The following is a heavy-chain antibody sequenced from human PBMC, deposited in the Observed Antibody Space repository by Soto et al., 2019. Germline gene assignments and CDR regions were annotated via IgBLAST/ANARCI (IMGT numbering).Heavy chain of an antibody. V-gene: IGHV1-69*13. D-gene: IGHD2-15*01. CDR3: AREQRCSGGSCYSNSYYYYGMDV. J-gene: IGHJ6*02. CDR1: GGTFSSYA. CDR2: IIPIFGTA. Sequence: SVKVSCKASGGTFSSYAISWVRQAPGQGLEWMGGIIPIFGTANYAQKFQGRVTITADESTSTAYMELSSLRSEDTAVYYCAREQRCSGGSCYSNSYYYYGMDVWGQGTTVTVSS.